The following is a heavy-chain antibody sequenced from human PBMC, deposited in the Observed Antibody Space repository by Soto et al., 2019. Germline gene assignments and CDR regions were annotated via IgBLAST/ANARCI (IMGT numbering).Heavy chain of an antibody. CDR3: ARRAYGMDV. CDR1: GGSITSSSYY. Sequence: SETLSLTCTVSGGSITSSSYYGGWIRQPPGEGLEWIGTISYSGISHYTPSLKSRVTMSVDASKKQFSLQLTSVTAADTAIYYCARRAYGMDVWGQGTTVTVS. J-gene: IGHJ6*02. CDR2: ISYSGIS. D-gene: IGHD3-16*01. V-gene: IGHV4-39*01.